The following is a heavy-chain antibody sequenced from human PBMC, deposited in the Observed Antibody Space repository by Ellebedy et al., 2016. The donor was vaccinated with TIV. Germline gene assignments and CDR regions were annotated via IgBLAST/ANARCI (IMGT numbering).Heavy chain of an antibody. V-gene: IGHV3-53*01. CDR1: GFTVSNNY. D-gene: IGHD3-16*01. J-gene: IGHJ4*02. Sequence: PGGSLRLSCAASGFTVSNNYMNWVRQAPGKGLEWVSLIYSGGSTRYADSVKGRFTIPRDSSNNTLYLQMNSLRAEDTAVYYCARDGAGGGKWGQGTLVTVSS. CDR3: ARDGAGGGK. CDR2: IYSGGST.